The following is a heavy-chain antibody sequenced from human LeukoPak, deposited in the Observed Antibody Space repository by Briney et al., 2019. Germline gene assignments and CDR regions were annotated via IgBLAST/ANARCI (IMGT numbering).Heavy chain of an antibody. CDR3: ARTIVGATGYFDY. Sequence: SETLSLTCTVSGGSISSGDYYWSWIRQPPGKGLEWIGYIYYSGSTYYNPSLKNRVTISVDTSKNQFSLKLSSVTAADTAVYYCARTIVGATGYFDYWGQGTLVTVSS. CDR1: GGSISSGDYY. D-gene: IGHD1-26*01. J-gene: IGHJ4*02. V-gene: IGHV4-30-4*08. CDR2: IYYSGST.